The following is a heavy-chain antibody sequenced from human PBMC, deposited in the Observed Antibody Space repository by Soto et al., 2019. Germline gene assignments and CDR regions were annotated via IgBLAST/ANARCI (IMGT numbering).Heavy chain of an antibody. CDR2: INHSGST. V-gene: IGHV4-34*01. CDR1: GGSFSGYY. Sequence: PSETLSLTCAVYGGSFSGYYWSWIRQPPGKGLEWIGEINHSGSTNYNPSLKSRVTISVDTSKNQFSLKLSSVTAADTAVYYCARASDYAGFYYYYYGMDVWGQGTTVTVS. J-gene: IGHJ6*02. CDR3: ARASDYAGFYYYYYGMDV. D-gene: IGHD4-17*01.